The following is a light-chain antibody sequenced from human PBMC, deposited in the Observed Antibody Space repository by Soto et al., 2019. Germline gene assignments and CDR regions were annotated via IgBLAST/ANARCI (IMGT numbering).Light chain of an antibody. Sequence: QSVLTQSPSASASLGASVKLTCTLSSGHSSYAIAWHQQQPEKGPRYLMKLNSDGSHSKGDGIPDRFSGSSSGAERYLTISSPQVEGGADYYCQTWGTGGVFGGGTKLTVL. CDR1: SGHSSYA. V-gene: IGLV4-69*01. J-gene: IGLJ2*01. CDR3: QTWGTGGV. CDR2: LNSDGSH.